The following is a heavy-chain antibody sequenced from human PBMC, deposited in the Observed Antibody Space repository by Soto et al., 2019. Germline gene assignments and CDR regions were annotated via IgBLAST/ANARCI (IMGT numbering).Heavy chain of an antibody. CDR2: ISPYNGDT. CDR3: VRDASSGYRGWWDP. D-gene: IGHD5-18*01. CDR1: GYTFTSYG. Sequence: RASVKVSCKTSGYTFTSYGISWVRQAPGQGLEWMGLISPYNGDTIYARKFQGRVIVTADTATSTVYMELRSLRSDDTAVYYCVRDASSGYRGWWDPWGQGTLVTVSS. J-gene: IGHJ5*02. V-gene: IGHV1-18*01.